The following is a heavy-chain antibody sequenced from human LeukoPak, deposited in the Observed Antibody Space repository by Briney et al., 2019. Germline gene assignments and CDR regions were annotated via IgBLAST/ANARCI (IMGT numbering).Heavy chain of an antibody. J-gene: IGHJ4*02. CDR2: IIPIFGTA. Sequence: ASVKVSCKASGGTFSSYAISWVRQAPGQGLEWMGRIIPIFGTANYAQKFQGRVTITTDESTSTAYMELSSLRSEDTAVYYCVSSPNWNDEGDYWGQGTLVTVSS. CDR1: GGTFSSYA. CDR3: VSSPNWNDEGDY. D-gene: IGHD1-1*01. V-gene: IGHV1-69*05.